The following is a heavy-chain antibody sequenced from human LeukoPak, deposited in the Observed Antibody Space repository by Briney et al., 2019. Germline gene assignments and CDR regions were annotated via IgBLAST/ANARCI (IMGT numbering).Heavy chain of an antibody. CDR3: ARDLSDPLFV. Sequence: GGSLRLSCAASGFTFSDYYMSWVRQAPGKGLEWVSVIYSGGSTYYADSVKGRFTISRDNSKNTLYLQMNSLRAEDTAVYYCARDLSDPLFVGGQGTLVTVSS. CDR2: IYSGGST. D-gene: IGHD2/OR15-2a*01. V-gene: IGHV3-66*01. CDR1: GFTFSDYY. J-gene: IGHJ4*02.